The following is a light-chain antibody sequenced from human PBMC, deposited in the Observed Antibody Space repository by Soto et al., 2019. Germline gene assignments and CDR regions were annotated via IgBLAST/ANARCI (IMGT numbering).Light chain of an antibody. J-gene: IGKJ4*01. Sequence: EIVVTQSPALVSVSPGERVTLSCRASQSVISSLAWYQQKLGQAPRLLIYGASTRATGIPARFSGSGSGTEFFLNISSLQSEYSAIYYWQHYNNWLGTFGGGTKVEIK. V-gene: IGKV3-15*01. CDR3: QHYNNWLGT. CDR2: GAS. CDR1: QSVISS.